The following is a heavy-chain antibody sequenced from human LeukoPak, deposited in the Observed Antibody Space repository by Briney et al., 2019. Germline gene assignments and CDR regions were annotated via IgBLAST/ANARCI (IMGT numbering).Heavy chain of an antibody. CDR2: IQYDENKK. CDR3: ARDVAWYCTRASCSYFGF. V-gene: IGHV3-30*02. Sequence: PGGSLRLSCAASGFTFSQYGMHWVRQAPGKGLDWVSSIQYDENKKSYSDSVKGRFTVSRDNSKNTLFLQMNRLRVEDTAVYYCARDVAWYCTRASCSYFGFWGQGTLATVSS. D-gene: IGHD2-2*01. CDR1: GFTFSQYG. J-gene: IGHJ4*02.